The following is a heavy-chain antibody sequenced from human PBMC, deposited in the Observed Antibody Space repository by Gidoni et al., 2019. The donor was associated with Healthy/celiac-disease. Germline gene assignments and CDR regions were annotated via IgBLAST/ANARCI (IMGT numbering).Heavy chain of an antibody. Sequence: QVQLQESGPGLVKPSETLSLTCTVSGGSISSYYWSWIRQPPGKGLEWIGYIYYSGSTNYNPSLKSRVTISVDTSKNQFSLKLSSVTAADTAVYYCARGVTMVRGVISFDIWGQGTMVTVSS. CDR1: GGSISSYY. CDR3: ARGVTMVRGVISFDI. V-gene: IGHV4-59*01. CDR2: IYYSGST. D-gene: IGHD3-10*01. J-gene: IGHJ3*02.